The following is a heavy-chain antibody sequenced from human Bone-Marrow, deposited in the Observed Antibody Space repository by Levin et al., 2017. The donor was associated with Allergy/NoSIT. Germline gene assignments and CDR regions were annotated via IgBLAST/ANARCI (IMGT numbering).Heavy chain of an antibody. CDR2: IGGSGDGI. Sequence: PGGSLRLSCAASGFSFSFYAMSWVRQAPGKGLEWVAGIGGSGDGIYYADSVKGRFTISRDNSNNTLYLQMNSLRADDTAVYFCARDGYRTYWSCDHWGQGTLVTVSS. V-gene: IGHV3-23*01. D-gene: IGHD5-12*01. CDR3: ARDGYRTYWSCDH. CDR1: GFSFSFYA. J-gene: IGHJ4*02.